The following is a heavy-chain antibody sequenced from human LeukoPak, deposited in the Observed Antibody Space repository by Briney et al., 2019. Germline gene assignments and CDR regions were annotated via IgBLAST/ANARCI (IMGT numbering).Heavy chain of an antibody. CDR3: ASQPAYSSGWYDY. D-gene: IGHD6-19*01. CDR2: ISWNSGTI. Sequence: PGGSLRLSCAASGFTFVDYAMHWVRQAPGKGLEWVSGISWNSGTIGYADSVKGRFTISRDNAKNSLYLQMNSLRAEDTALYYCASQPAYSSGWYDYWGQGTLVTVSS. J-gene: IGHJ4*02. V-gene: IGHV3-9*01. CDR1: GFTFVDYA.